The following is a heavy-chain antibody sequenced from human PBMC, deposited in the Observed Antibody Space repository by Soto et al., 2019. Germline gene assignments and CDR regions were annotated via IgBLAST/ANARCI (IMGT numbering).Heavy chain of an antibody. Sequence: PGGSLRLSCAASGFTFDDYAMHWVRQAPGKGLERVSGISWNSGSIGYADSVKGRFTISRDNAKNSLYLQMNSLRAEDTALYYCAKDSEWLVDAFDIWGQGTMVTVSS. CDR2: ISWNSGSI. D-gene: IGHD6-19*01. CDR3: AKDSEWLVDAFDI. CDR1: GFTFDDYA. J-gene: IGHJ3*02. V-gene: IGHV3-9*01.